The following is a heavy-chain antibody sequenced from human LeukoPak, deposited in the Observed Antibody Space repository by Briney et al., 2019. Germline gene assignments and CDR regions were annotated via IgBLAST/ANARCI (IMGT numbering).Heavy chain of an antibody. CDR2: IDNDGSDR. V-gene: IGHV3-74*01. CDR1: GFTFRNYW. J-gene: IGHJ3*02. CDR3: ARGGYHHGFDI. Sequence: PGESLRLSCAASGFTFRNYWIHWVRQAPGKGLVWISRIDNDGSDRIYADSVKGRFTISRDNAKNTLYLQMNSLRAEDTAVYYCARGGYHHGFDIWGQGTMVTVSS. D-gene: IGHD5-18*01.